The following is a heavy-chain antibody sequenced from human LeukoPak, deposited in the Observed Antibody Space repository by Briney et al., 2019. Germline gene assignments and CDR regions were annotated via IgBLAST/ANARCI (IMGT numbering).Heavy chain of an antibody. D-gene: IGHD5-24*01. J-gene: IGHJ4*02. CDR2: IKEDGSEK. V-gene: IGHV3-7*04. CDR3: ARDIGRDGFDY. CDR1: GFTLSSSW. Sequence: GGSLRLSCAASGFTLSSSWMRWVRQAPGKGLEWVANIKEDGSEKYYVDSVKGRFTISRDNAKNSLYLQMNSLRAEDTAVYYCARDIGRDGFDYWGQGTLVTVSS.